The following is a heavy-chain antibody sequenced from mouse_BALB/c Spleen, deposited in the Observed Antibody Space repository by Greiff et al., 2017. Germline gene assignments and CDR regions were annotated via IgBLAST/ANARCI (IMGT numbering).Heavy chain of an antibody. J-gene: IGHJ3*01. D-gene: IGHD1-1*01. CDR3: ARDYYGSRAWFAY. CDR1: GFTFSSYA. V-gene: IGHV5-4*01. CDR2: ISDGGSYT. Sequence: EVKLVESGGGLVKPGGSLKLSCAASGFTFSSYAMSWVRQTPEKRLEWVATISDGGSYTYYPDSVKGRFTISRDNAKNNLYLQMSSLKSEDTAMYYCARDYYGSRAWFAYWGQGTLVTVSA.